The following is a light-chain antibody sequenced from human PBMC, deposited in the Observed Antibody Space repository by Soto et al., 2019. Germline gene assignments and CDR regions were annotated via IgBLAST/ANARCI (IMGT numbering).Light chain of an antibody. J-gene: IGLJ1*01. CDR3: SSYAGSNNFV. CDR1: SREVGGYNY. V-gene: IGLV2-8*01. CDR2: EVS. Sequence: QSVLTQPPSASGAPGQSVTISCTGTSREVGGYNYVSWYKQHPGKAPQLMIYEVSKRPSGVPDRFSGSKSGNTASLTVSGLQAEDEADYYCSSYAGSNNFVFGTGTKVTVL.